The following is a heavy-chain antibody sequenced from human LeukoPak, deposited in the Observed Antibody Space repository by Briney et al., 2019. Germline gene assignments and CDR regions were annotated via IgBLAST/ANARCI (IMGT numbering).Heavy chain of an antibody. D-gene: IGHD5-18*01. V-gene: IGHV1-2*02. J-gene: IGHJ4*02. CDR1: GYTFTGYY. CDR3: AGPLWGDTAMAPDY. Sequence: VASVKVSCKASGYTFTGYYMHWVRQAPGQGLEWMGWINPNSGGTNYAQKFQGRVTMTRDTSISTAYMELNSLRAEDTAVYYCAGPLWGDTAMAPDYWGQGTLVTVSS. CDR2: INPNSGGT.